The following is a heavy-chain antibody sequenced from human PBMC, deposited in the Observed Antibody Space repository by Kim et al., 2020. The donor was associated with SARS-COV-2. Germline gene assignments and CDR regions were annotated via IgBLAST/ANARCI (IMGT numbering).Heavy chain of an antibody. Sequence: GGSLRLSCAASGFTVSSNYMSWVRQAPGKGLEWVSVIYSGGSTYYADSVKGRFTISRDNSKNTLYLQMNSLRAEDTAVYYCARFESGSHSPFDYWGQGTLVTVSS. CDR3: ARFESGSHSPFDY. J-gene: IGHJ4*02. CDR2: IYSGGST. V-gene: IGHV3-53*01. CDR1: GFTVSSNY. D-gene: IGHD1-26*01.